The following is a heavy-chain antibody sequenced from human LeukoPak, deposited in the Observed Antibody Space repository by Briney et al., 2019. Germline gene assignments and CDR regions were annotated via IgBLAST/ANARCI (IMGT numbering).Heavy chain of an antibody. CDR2: INPSGGST. J-gene: IGHJ6*03. CDR3: ARVSYYGSGSYPPSIYRYYMDV. Sequence: ASVKVSCKASGYTFTSYYMHWVRQAPGQGLEWMGIINPSGGSTSYAQKFQGRVTMTRNTSINTAYMELSSLRSEDTAVYYCARVSYYGSGSYPPSIYRYYMDVWGKGTTVTISS. D-gene: IGHD3-10*01. CDR1: GYTFTSYY. V-gene: IGHV1-46*01.